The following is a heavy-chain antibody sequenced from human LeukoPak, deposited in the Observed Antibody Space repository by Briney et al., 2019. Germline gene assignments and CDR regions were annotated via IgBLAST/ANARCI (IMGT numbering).Heavy chain of an antibody. CDR3: ALSFPSGDYELYDAFDI. Sequence: PGVSLRLSCAASGVTFSSYWRRWVRHSPGKGLVWVSRINSDGSSTSYADSVKGRFTISRDNAKNTLYLQMNSLRAEDTAVYYCALSFPSGDYELYDAFDIWGQGTMVTVSS. D-gene: IGHD4-17*01. V-gene: IGHV3-74*01. CDR1: GVTFSSYW. J-gene: IGHJ3*02. CDR2: INSDGSST.